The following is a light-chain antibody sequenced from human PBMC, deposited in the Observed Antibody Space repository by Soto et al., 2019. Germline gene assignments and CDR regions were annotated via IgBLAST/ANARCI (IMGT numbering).Light chain of an antibody. J-gene: IGKJ5*01. Sequence: DIQMTQSPSTLFASVGDTVTITCRASQSISAWLAWYQQKPGRAPKLLIYGASTLQSGVPARFSGSGSGTDFTLTISNLQPEDFATYYCQQLNAYPLTFGQGTRLEIK. CDR2: GAS. CDR3: QQLNAYPLT. CDR1: QSISAW. V-gene: IGKV1-5*01.